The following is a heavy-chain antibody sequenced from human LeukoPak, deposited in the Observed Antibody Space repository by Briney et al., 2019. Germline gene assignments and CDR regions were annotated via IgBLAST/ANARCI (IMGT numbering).Heavy chain of an antibody. Sequence: PGGSLRLSCAASGFTFSDYYMSWIRQAPGKGLEWVSYISSSGSTIYYADSVKGRFTISRDNAKNSLYLQMNSLRAEDTAVYYCARSAAANLLYTVTTDYYGMDVWGQGTTVTVSS. CDR1: GFTFSDYY. V-gene: IGHV3-11*01. CDR2: ISSSGSTI. J-gene: IGHJ6*02. CDR3: ARSAAANLLYTVTTDYYGMDV. D-gene: IGHD4-17*01.